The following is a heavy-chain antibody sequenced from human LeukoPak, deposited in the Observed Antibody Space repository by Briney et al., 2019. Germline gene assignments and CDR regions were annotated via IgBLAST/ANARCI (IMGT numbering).Heavy chain of an antibody. J-gene: IGHJ4*02. V-gene: IGHV1-18*01. CDR1: GYTFTSYG. CDR2: SSTHNDNL. Sequence: ASVKVSCKASGYTFTSYGISWVRQAPGQGLEWMGWSSTHNDNLNYAQKFQDRVTMTADTSTSTAYMEVRSLTSDDTAVYYCAREPVGYFDYWGQGTLVTVSS. CDR3: AREPVGYFDY. D-gene: IGHD4-23*01.